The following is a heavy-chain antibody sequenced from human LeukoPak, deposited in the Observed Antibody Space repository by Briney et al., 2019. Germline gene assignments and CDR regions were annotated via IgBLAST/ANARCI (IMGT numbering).Heavy chain of an antibody. D-gene: IGHD3-3*01. J-gene: IGHJ5*02. V-gene: IGHV3-30*03. Sequence: GGSLRLSCGASGFTFRTYAMDWVRQTPDKGLEWVAFMSSDGSNADSVKGRFTISRDNSKNTLYLQMNSLRAEDTAVYYATIFGVAHTYGFDPWGQGTLVTVSS. CDR2: MSSDGSN. CDR1: GFTFRTYA. CDR3: TIFGVAHTYGFDP.